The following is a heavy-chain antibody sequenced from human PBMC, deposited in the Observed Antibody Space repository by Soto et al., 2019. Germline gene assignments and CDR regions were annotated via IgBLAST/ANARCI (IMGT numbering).Heavy chain of an antibody. CDR1: GGTFSSYA. Sequence: ASVKVSCKASGGTFSSYAISWVRQAPGQGLEWMGGIIPIFGTANYAQKFQGRVTITADESTSTAYMELSSLRSEDTAVYYCARAHFMWELRPWFDPWGQGTLVTVSS. CDR2: IIPIFGTA. V-gene: IGHV1-69*13. J-gene: IGHJ5*02. CDR3: ARAHFMWELRPWFDP. D-gene: IGHD1-26*01.